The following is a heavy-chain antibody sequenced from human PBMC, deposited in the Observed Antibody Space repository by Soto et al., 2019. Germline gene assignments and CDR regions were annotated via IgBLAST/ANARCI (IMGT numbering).Heavy chain of an antibody. CDR3: ARHVVVTTYGRHYFDY. CDR2: IYYSASA. V-gene: IGHV4-39*01. Sequence: SETLSVKCIVSVGSISSTLYCWGWVRQPRGKGLQWIGSIYYSASAYYNPSLKSRVTISVDTSKNQFSLSLSSVTAADTAVYFCARHVVVTTYGRHYFDYWGQGTLFTVSS. CDR1: VGSISSTLYC. D-gene: IGHD2-21*02. J-gene: IGHJ4*02.